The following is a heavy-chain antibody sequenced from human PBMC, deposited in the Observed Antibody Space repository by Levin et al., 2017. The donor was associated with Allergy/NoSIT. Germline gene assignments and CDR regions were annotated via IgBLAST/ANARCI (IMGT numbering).Heavy chain of an antibody. CDR3: TRDRQWDLYDY. Sequence: PGGSLRLSCVASGFDFSSYVMHWVRQAPGKGLVWVSRISHDGTIITYADSVVGRITVSRDNARNTLYLEMNSLKVEDTAVYYCTRDRQWDLYDYWGQGTLVTVSS. V-gene: IGHV3-74*01. CDR2: ISHDGTII. D-gene: IGHD1-26*01. J-gene: IGHJ4*02. CDR1: GFDFSSYV.